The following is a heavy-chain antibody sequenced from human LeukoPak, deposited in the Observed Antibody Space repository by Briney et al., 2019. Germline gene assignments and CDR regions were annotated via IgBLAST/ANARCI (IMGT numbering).Heavy chain of an antibody. CDR2: MNPNSGNT. D-gene: IGHD3-22*01. CDR3: ARERPYYYDSSGYYY. CDR1: GYAFTSYD. V-gene: IGHV1-18*01. Sequence: ASVKVSCKASGYAFTSYDINWVRQATGQGLEWMGWMNPNSGNTNYAQKLQGRVTMTTDTSTSTAYMELRSLRSDDTAVYYCARERPYYYDSSGYYYWGQGTLVTVSS. J-gene: IGHJ4*02.